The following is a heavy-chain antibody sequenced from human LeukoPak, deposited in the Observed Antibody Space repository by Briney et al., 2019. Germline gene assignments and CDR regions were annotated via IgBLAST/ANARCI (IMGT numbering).Heavy chain of an antibody. V-gene: IGHV1-46*03. D-gene: IGHD2-2*01. CDR3: ARNSLCSSTSCYSHFDY. CDR2: TNPSGGST. J-gene: IGHJ4*02. Sequence: ASVKVSCKASGYTFTSYYMHWVRQAPGQGLEWMGITNPSGGSTSYAEKFQGRVTMTRDTSTSTVYMELSSLRSEDTAVYYCARNSLCSSTSCYSHFDYWGQGTPVTVSS. CDR1: GYTFTSYY.